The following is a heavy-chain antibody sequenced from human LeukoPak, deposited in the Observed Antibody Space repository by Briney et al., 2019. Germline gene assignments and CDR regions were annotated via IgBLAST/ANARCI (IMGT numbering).Heavy chain of an antibody. CDR1: GFTFSSYS. V-gene: IGHV3-21*01. J-gene: IGHJ3*02. Sequence: GGSLRLSCAASGFTFSSYSMNWVRQAPGKGLEWVSSISSSSSYIYYADSVKGRFTISRDNAKNSLYLQMNSLRAEDTAVYYCAREGTIILGGVIGNDAFDIWGQGTMVTVSS. D-gene: IGHD3-16*02. CDR3: AREGTIILGGVIGNDAFDI. CDR2: ISSSSSYI.